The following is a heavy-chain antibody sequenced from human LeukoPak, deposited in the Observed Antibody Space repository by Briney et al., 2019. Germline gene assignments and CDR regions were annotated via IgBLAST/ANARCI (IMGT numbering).Heavy chain of an antibody. J-gene: IGHJ4*02. Sequence: GGSLRLSCAASGFTFSSYWMHWVRQAPGKGLVWVSRIYTDGSSTNYADSVKGRFTISRDNAKNTLYLQMNSLRAEDTAVYYCARGASNRFDYWGQGTLVTVSS. V-gene: IGHV3-74*01. D-gene: IGHD1-14*01. CDR1: GFTFSSYW. CDR3: ARGASNRFDY. CDR2: IYTDGSST.